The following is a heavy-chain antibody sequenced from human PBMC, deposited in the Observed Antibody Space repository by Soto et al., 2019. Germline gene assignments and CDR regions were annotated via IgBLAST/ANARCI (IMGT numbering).Heavy chain of an antibody. CDR2: ISSSSSYT. V-gene: IGHV3-11*05. Sequence: QVQLVESGGGLVKPGGSLRLSCAASGFTFSDYYMSWIRQAPGKGLEWVSYISSSSSYTNYADSVKGRFTISRDNAKNSLYLQMNSLRAEDTAVYYCARERCGGDCYHFDYWGQGTLVTVSS. CDR1: GFTFSDYY. CDR3: ARERCGGDCYHFDY. D-gene: IGHD2-21*02. J-gene: IGHJ4*02.